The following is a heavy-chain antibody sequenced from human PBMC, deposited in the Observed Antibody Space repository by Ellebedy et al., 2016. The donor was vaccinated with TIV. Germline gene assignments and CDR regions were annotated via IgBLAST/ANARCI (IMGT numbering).Heavy chain of an antibody. Sequence: GESLKISCAASGFTFSPYAMAWVRQAPGKGLEWVSGIVGSGAQKYADSVKGRFTIPRDNSKSTVDLQMNSLRAEDTAVYFCARARTPGDGYWVFDYWGQGTLVTVSS. D-gene: IGHD5-18*01. V-gene: IGHV3-23*01. J-gene: IGHJ4*02. CDR1: GFTFSPYA. CDR2: IVGSGA. CDR3: ARARTPGDGYWVFDY.